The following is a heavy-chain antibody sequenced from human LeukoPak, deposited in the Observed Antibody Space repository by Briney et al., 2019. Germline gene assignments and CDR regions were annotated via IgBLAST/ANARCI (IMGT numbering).Heavy chain of an antibody. V-gene: IGHV4-59*01. CDR3: ARASLAAQGAYYYYYMDV. J-gene: IGHJ6*03. Sequence: SETLSLTCTVSGGSISSYYWSWIRQPPGKGLEWIGYIYYSGSTNYNPSLQGRVTISVDTSKNQFSLKLSSVTAADTAVYYCARASLAAQGAYYYYYMDVWGKGTTVTVSS. CDR2: IYYSGST. CDR1: GGSISSYY. D-gene: IGHD6-6*01.